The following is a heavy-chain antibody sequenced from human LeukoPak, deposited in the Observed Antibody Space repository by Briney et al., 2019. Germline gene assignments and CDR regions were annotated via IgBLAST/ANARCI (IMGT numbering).Heavy chain of an antibody. CDR2: IDWDDDK. Sequence: SGPTLVNPTQTLTLTCTFSGFSLSTSGMRVSWIRQPPGKALEWLARIDWDDDKFYSTSLKTRLTIPKDTSKNQVVLTMTNMDPVDTATYYCARTPPWGSYFDYWGQGTLVTVSS. D-gene: IGHD7-27*01. CDR3: ARTPPWGSYFDY. J-gene: IGHJ4*02. V-gene: IGHV2-70*04. CDR1: GFSLSTSGMR.